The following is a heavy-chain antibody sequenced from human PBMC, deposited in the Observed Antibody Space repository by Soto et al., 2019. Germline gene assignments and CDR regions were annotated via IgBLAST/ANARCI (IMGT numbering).Heavy chain of an antibody. J-gene: IGHJ4*02. Sequence: SETLSLTCSVSGGSISSYYWSWIRQPPGKGLEWIAYIYYSVTSYNPSLKSRVSISLDTSKNQFSLKLSSVTAADTAVYYCARAIGWFGELLGGYYFDYWGQGTLVTVSS. D-gene: IGHD3-10*01. CDR1: GGSISSYY. V-gene: IGHV4-59*01. CDR3: ARAIGWFGELLGGYYFDY. CDR2: IYYSVT.